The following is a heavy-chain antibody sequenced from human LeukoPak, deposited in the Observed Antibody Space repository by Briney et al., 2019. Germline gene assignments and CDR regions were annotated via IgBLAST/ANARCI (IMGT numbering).Heavy chain of an antibody. CDR1: GYTLTELS. CDR3: ATTPLGSSSPFDY. D-gene: IGHD6-6*01. V-gene: IGHV1-24*01. J-gene: IGHJ4*02. CDR2: FDPEDGET. Sequence: ASVKVSCKVSGYTLTELSMHWVRQALGKGLEWMGGFDPEDGETIYAQKFQGRVTMTEDTSTDTAYMELSSLRSEDTAVYYCATTPLGSSSPFDYWGQGTLVTVSS.